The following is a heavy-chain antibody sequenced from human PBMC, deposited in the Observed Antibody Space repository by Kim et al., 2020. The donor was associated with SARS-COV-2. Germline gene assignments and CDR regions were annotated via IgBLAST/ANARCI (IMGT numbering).Heavy chain of an antibody. V-gene: IGHV3-11*05. D-gene: IGHD3-10*01. CDR2: ISGSYSYI. CDR1: GFTFSDYF. CDR3: VRDRRDRSYYGSRDYLDTSANL. Sequence: GGSLRLSCATSGFTFSDYFMSWIRQAPGKGLEWVSYISGSYSYINYADSVKGRFTISRDNAKNSVYLLMNSLRAEDTAVYYCVRDRRDRSYYGSRDYLDTSANLWGQGTLVTVSS. J-gene: IGHJ5*02.